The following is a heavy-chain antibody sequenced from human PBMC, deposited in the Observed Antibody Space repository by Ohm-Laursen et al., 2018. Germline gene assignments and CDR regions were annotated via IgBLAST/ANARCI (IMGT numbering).Heavy chain of an antibody. D-gene: IGHD5-24*01. CDR3: AKVRGRNGLRPDY. CDR2: ISGSGGST. CDR1: GFTFSSYA. Sequence: SLRLSCTASGFTFSSYAMSWVRQAPGKGLEWVSAISGSGGSTYYADSVKGRFTISRDNSKNTLYLQMNSLRAEDTAVYYCAKVRGRNGLRPDYWGQGTLVTVSS. V-gene: IGHV3-23*01. J-gene: IGHJ4*02.